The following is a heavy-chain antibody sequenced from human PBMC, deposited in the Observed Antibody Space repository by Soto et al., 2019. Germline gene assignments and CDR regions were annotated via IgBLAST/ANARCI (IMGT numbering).Heavy chain of an antibody. V-gene: IGHV4-30-2*01. CDR3: ARAKVTTVYY. D-gene: IGHD4-17*01. Sequence: SETLSLTCAVSGGSISSGGYSWSWIRQPPGKGLEWIGYIYHSGSTYYNPSLKSRVTISVDRSKNQFSLKLSSVTAADTAVYYCARAKVTTVYYWGQGTLVTVSS. CDR2: IYHSGST. CDR1: GGSISSGGYS. J-gene: IGHJ4*02.